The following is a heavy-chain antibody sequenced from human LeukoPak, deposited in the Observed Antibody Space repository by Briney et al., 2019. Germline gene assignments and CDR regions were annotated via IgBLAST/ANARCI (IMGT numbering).Heavy chain of an antibody. J-gene: IGHJ4*02. D-gene: IGHD5-12*01. CDR3: ARDAESGYDNYYFDY. CDR2: INRSGST. CDR1: GGSFSGYY. V-gene: IGHV4-34*01. Sequence: SETLSLTCAVYGGSFSGYYWSWIRQPPGKGLEWIGEINRSGSTNYNPSLKSRVTISVDTSKNQFSLKLSSVTAADTAVYYCARDAESGYDNYYFDYWGQGTLVTVSS.